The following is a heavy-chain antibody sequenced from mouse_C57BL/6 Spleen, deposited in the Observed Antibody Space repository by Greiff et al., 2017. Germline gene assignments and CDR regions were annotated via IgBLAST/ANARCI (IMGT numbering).Heavy chain of an antibody. V-gene: IGHV1-19*01. CDR3: ASYYSNYVDYYAMDY. J-gene: IGHJ4*01. D-gene: IGHD2-5*01. CDR1: GYTFTDYY. Sequence: EVKLQESGPVLVKPGASVKMSCKASGYTFTDYYMNWVKQSHGKSLEWIGVINPYNGGTSYNQKFKGKATLTVDKSSSTAYMELNSLTSEDSAVYYCASYYSNYVDYYAMDYWGQGTSVTVSS. CDR2: INPYNGGT.